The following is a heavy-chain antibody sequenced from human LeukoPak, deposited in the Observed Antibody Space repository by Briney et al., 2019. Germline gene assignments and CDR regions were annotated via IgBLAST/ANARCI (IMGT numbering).Heavy chain of an antibody. Sequence: GGSLRLSCAASGFTFRSYGMSWVRQAPGTGLEWLGQINQEASRTDHADSVKGRFTISREYSRKLLCSHISCLRCEDPTVSYCAKYLSRAFDSWGQGILVSVSS. D-gene: IGHD2/OR15-2a*01. CDR3: AKYLSRAFDS. J-gene: IGHJ4*02. CDR2: INQEASRT. CDR1: GFTFRSYG. V-gene: IGHV3-7*03.